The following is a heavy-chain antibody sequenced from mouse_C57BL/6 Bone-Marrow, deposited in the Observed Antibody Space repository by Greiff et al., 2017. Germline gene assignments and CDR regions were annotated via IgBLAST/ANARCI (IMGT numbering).Heavy chain of an antibody. Sequence: QVQLKQSGAELARPGASVKLSCKASGYTFTSYGISWVKQRTGQGLEWIGEIYPRSGNTYYNEKFKGKATLTADKSSSTAYMELRSLTSEASAVYFCAGKLTPYWGQGTLVTVSA. V-gene: IGHV1-81*01. CDR1: GYTFTSYG. CDR2: IYPRSGNT. J-gene: IGHJ3*01. CDR3: AGKLTPY.